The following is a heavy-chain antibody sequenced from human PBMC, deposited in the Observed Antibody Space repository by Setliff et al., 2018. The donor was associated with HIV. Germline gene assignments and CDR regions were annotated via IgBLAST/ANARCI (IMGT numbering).Heavy chain of an antibody. D-gene: IGHD3-9*01. CDR2: INAGNGNT. Sequence: GASVKVSCKTSGYSFTSYTMHWLRQAPGQRLEWMGWINAGNGNTKYSQKFQGRVTITRDISASTAYMELSSLRSEDTAVYYCARDDILTGYYKGPYYYYYMDVWGKGTTVTVSS. CDR1: GYSFTSYT. V-gene: IGHV1-3*01. CDR3: ARDDILTGYYKGPYYYYYMDV. J-gene: IGHJ6*03.